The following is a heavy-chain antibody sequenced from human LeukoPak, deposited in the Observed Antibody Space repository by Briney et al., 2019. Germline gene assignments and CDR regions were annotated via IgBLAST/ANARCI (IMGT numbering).Heavy chain of an antibody. J-gene: IGHJ3*01. CDR2: ITPDSGDT. D-gene: IGHD2-21*01. CDR1: GYTFSAYY. V-gene: IGHV1-2*06. CDR3: AICGADCYFAFDV. Sequence: EASVKVSCKTSGYTFSAYYLQRIRQAPGHGLEWMGRITPDSGDTKSVEKFQGRVTMTRDTSIGTAYTELSRLTSDDTAVYYCAICGADCYFAFDVWGQGTMVTVSS.